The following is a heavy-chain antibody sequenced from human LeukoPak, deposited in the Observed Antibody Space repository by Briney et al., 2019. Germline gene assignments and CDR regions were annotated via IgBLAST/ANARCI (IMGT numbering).Heavy chain of an antibody. Sequence: ASVKVSCKASGYTFTDYYFHWVRHAPGQGLEWMGWINPNSGGTHYAQKFQGRVTMTRDTSISTAYMELSSLTSDDTAVYYCARNRYGYNFGYWAQGTLVTVSS. CDR2: INPNSGGT. J-gene: IGHJ4*02. CDR1: GYTFTDYY. D-gene: IGHD5-24*01. CDR3: ARNRYGYNFGY. V-gene: IGHV1-2*02.